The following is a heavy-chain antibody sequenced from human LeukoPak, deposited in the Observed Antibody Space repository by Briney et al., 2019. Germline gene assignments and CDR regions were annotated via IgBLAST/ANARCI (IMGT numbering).Heavy chain of an antibody. CDR2: INQHGTDK. J-gene: IGHJ4*02. Sequence: GGSLRGSCAASGVTVSGDGRSWVRQAPGKGLEWVANINQHGTDKYYVDSVRGRFTISRDNAKNSLYLQMNSLRAEDTAVYYCAANGGPFDFWGQGTLVTVSS. V-gene: IGHV3-7*05. CDR1: GVTVSGDG. D-gene: IGHD4-23*01. CDR3: AANGGPFDF.